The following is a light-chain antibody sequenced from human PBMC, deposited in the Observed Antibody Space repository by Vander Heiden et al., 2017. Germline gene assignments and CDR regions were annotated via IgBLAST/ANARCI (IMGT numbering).Light chain of an antibody. CDR2: GVS. J-gene: IGLJ1*01. V-gene: IGLV2-14*01. CDR1: SSEVGGYNY. Sequence: QSALTQTASVSGSPGQSITTSGTGTSSEVGGYNYVSWYQQHPSKAPKLMIVGVSHRPSGVSHRFSGSKSGTTASLTIAGLQADDEADYYCSSYTSTSTPHFVFGTGTTVTVL. CDR3: SSYTSTSTPHFV.